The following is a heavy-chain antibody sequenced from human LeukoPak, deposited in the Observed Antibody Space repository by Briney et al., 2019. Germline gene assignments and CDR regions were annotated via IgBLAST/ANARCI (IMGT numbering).Heavy chain of an antibody. CDR2: IYYSGST. CDR1: GGSISYYY. CDR3: ARVSCSSTSCPRRGALDV. V-gene: IGHV4-59*01. Sequence: SETLSLTCTVSGGSISYYYWSWIRQPPGKGLDWIGYIYYSGSTNYNPSLKSRVTISVDTSKNQFSLNLSSVTTADTAVYYCARVSCSSTSCPRRGALDVWGQGTMVTVSS. J-gene: IGHJ3*01. D-gene: IGHD2-2*01.